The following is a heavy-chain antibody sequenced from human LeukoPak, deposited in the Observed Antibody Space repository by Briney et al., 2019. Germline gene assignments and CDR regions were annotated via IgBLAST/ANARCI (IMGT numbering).Heavy chain of an antibody. CDR1: GGSISSGSYY. CDR3: ARAPRYYDILTGYVYWFDP. D-gene: IGHD3-9*01. Sequence: SETLSLTCTVSGGSISSGSYYWSWIRQPAGKGLEWIGRIYTSGSTNYHPSLKSRVTISVDTSKNQFSLKLSSVTAADTAVYYCARAPRYYDILTGYVYWFDPWGQGTLVTVSS. V-gene: IGHV4-61*02. J-gene: IGHJ5*02. CDR2: IYTSGST.